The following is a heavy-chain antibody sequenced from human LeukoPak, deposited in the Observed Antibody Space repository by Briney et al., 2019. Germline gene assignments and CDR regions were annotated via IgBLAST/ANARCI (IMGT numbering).Heavy chain of an antibody. CDR3: ARRRYSGIAAAGTGAFDI. CDR1: GYSFTSYW. J-gene: IGHJ3*02. V-gene: IGHV5-51*01. D-gene: IGHD6-13*01. Sequence: GESLKISCKGSGYSFTSYWIGWVRQMPGKGLEWMGIIYPGDSDTRYSPSFQGQVTISAGKSISTAYLQWSSLKASDTAMYYCARRRYSGIAAAGTGAFDIWGQGTMVTVSS. CDR2: IYPGDSDT.